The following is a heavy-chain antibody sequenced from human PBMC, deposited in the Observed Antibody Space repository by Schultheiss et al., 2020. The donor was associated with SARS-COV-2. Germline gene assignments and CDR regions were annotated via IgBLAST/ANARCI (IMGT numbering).Heavy chain of an antibody. CDR3: AKDGEYYYDEAFDY. D-gene: IGHD3-22*01. V-gene: IGHV3-30*18. CDR1: GFTFSTYG. J-gene: IGHJ4*02. CDR2: ISYDGSNK. Sequence: GGSLRLSCAASGFTFSTYGMHWVRQAPGKGLDWVAVISYDGSNKFYADSVKGRFTISRDNSKNTLYLQMNSLRAEDTAVYYCAKDGEYYYDEAFDYWGQGTLVTVSS.